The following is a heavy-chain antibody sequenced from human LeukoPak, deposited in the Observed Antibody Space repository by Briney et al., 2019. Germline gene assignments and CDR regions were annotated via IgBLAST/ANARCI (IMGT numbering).Heavy chain of an antibody. CDR3: ARTSFWSRGWFDP. D-gene: IGHD3-3*01. CDR1: GGSISSYY. J-gene: IGHJ5*02. Sequence: SETLSLTCTVSGGSISSYYWSWIRQPPGKGLEWIGYIYYSGSTNYNPSLKSRVTISVDTSKNQFSLKLSSVTAADTAVYYCARTSFWSRGWFDPWGQGTLVTVSS. CDR2: IYYSGST. V-gene: IGHV4-59*01.